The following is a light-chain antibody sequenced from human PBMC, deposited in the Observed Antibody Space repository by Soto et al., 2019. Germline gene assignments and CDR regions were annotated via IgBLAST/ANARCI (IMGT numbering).Light chain of an antibody. J-gene: IGLJ2*01. V-gene: IGLV2-8*01. CDR3: SSYAGRNSVV. CDR1: SSDVGGYNF. CDR2: EVS. Sequence: QSVPTQPPSASGSPGQSVTISCTGTSSDVGGYNFVSWYQQHPGKAPKLIIYEVSKRPSGVPDRFSGSKSGNTASLTVSGLQAEDEADYSCSSYAGRNSVVFGGGTKVTVL.